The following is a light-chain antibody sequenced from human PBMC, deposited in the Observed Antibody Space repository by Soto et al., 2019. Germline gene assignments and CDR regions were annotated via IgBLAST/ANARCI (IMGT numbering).Light chain of an antibody. CDR1: QSISNW. J-gene: IGKJ4*01. V-gene: IGKV1-5*03. Sequence: DIQMTQSPSTLSVSVGDRVTITCRASQSISNWLAWYQQKPGKAPKLLIYNTSNLDTGVPSRFSGSGSGTEFSLTISSLQPDDFATYYCQQYKSFSLTFGGGTKVEVK. CDR2: NTS. CDR3: QQYKSFSLT.